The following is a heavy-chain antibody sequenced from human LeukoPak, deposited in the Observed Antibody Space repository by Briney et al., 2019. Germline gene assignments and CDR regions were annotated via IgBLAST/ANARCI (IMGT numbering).Heavy chain of an antibody. CDR3: ARHGRSITIFGVIIP. J-gene: IGHJ5*02. Sequence: PSETLSLTCTVSGGSISSSSYYWGWIRQPPGKGLEWIGSIYYSGSTYYNPSLKSRVTISVDTSKNQFSLNLSSVTAADTAVYYCARHGRSITIFGVIIPWGQGTLVTVSS. D-gene: IGHD3-3*01. V-gene: IGHV4-39*01. CDR1: GGSISSSSYY. CDR2: IYYSGST.